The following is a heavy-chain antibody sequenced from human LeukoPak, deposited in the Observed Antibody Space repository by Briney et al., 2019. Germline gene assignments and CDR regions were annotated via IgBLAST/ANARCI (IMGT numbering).Heavy chain of an antibody. V-gene: IGHV3-30*18. Sequence: GGSLRLSCAASGFTFSSYGMHWVRQAPGKGLEWVAVISYDGSNKYYADSVKGRFTISRDNSKNTLYLQMNSLRAEDTAVYYCAKGLYDSSGYYPFGFDYWGQGTLVTVSS. CDR2: ISYDGSNK. J-gene: IGHJ4*02. CDR3: AKGLYDSSGYYPFGFDY. D-gene: IGHD3-22*01. CDR1: GFTFSSYG.